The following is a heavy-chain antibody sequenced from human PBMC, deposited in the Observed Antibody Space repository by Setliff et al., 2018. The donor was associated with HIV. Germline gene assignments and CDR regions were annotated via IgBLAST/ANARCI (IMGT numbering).Heavy chain of an antibody. Sequence: PGGSLRLSCAASGFTFSDYYMIWIRQAPGKGLEWVSYISSSGSTRYYADSVKGRFTISRDNTKNSLFLQMNSLRVEETAVYYCARVSWLFNMFDYWGQGTLVTVSS. V-gene: IGHV3-11*04. J-gene: IGHJ4*02. CDR3: ARVSWLFNMFDY. CDR1: GFTFSDYY. D-gene: IGHD5-12*01. CDR2: ISSSGSTR.